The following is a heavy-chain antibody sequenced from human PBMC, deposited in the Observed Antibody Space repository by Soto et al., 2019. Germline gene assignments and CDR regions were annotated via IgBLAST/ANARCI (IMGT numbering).Heavy chain of an antibody. V-gene: IGHV4-30-4*01. D-gene: IGHD3-3*01. CDR3: ARDVSRSGYYRNPFDY. CDR1: GSSISSGDYY. Sequence: SETLSLTYTVSGSSISSGDYYWSWIRQPPGKGLEWIGYIYYSGSTYYNPSLKSRVTISVDTSKNQFSLKLSSVTAADTAVYYCARDVSRSGYYRNPFDYWGQGTLVTVSS. J-gene: IGHJ4*02. CDR2: IYYSGST.